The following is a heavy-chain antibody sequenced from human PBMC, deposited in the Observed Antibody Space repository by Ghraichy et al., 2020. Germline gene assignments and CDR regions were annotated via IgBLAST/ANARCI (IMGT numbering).Heavy chain of an antibody. Sequence: GSLRLSCAASGFSFTKYAMHWVRQAPGKGLEWVALISHDSYDKYYGRAVEGRFTVSRDSYKRTVYLQMDRLGTEDTAMYFCAKDRDAGEESTAAYSDGMDVWGQGTAVTVSS. CDR1: GFSFTKYA. CDR3: AKDRDAGEESTAAYSDGMDV. J-gene: IGHJ6*01. D-gene: IGHD3-16*01. V-gene: IGHV3-30*18. CDR2: ISHDSYDK.